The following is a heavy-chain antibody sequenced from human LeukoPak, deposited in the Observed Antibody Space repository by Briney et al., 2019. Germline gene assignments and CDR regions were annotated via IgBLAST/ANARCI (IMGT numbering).Heavy chain of an antibody. D-gene: IGHD4-17*01. CDR2: ITSSSRSL. CDR3: ARVQLYGDYTSGADY. Sequence: GGALRLSCAPSGVTFSSYRMKGVRQAPGEGVEWGSSITSSSRSLYYADSVKGRFTTSRDNAKNSLYLQMNSLRAEDTAVYYCARVQLYGDYTSGADYWGQGTLVTVSS. J-gene: IGHJ4*02. V-gene: IGHV3-21*01. CDR1: GVTFSSYR.